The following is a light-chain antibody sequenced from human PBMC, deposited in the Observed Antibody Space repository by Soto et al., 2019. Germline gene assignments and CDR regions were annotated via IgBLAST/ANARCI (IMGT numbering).Light chain of an antibody. J-gene: IGLJ2*01. CDR3: ASYSPTSTLV. CDR2: DVS. V-gene: IGLV2-14*03. CDR1: SSDVGGYKY. Sequence: QSALTQPASVPGSPGQSITISCSGTSSDVGGYKYVSWYQQHPGKAPKLIIYDVSNRPSGASNRFSGSKSGNTASLTISGLQAEDEADYYCASYSPTSTLVFGGGTKLTVL.